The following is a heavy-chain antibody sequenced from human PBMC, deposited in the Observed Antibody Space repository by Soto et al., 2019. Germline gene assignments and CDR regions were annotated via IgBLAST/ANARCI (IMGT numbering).Heavy chain of an antibody. CDR3: AAILGVGNYFDY. Sequence: QVQLVQSGGEVKKPGASVEVSCEASGNTFTSYDITWVRQAPGQGLEWMGWISAYNGDTNYAQKFQGRVTMTTDTSTRTAYMQLWRLRSDDTAVYFCAAILGVGNYFDYWGQGTLVTVSS. CDR2: ISAYNGDT. D-gene: IGHD2-8*02. J-gene: IGHJ4*02. V-gene: IGHV1-18*01. CDR1: GNTFTSYD.